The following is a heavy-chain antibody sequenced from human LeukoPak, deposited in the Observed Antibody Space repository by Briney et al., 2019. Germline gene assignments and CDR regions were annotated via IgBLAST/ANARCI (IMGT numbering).Heavy chain of an antibody. V-gene: IGHV3-9*01. CDR3: ARAGVEVRRALFDY. D-gene: IGHD1-7*01. Sequence: PGRSLRLSCAASGFTFDDYAMHWVRQAPGKGLEWVSGISWNSGSIGYADSVKGRFTISRDNAKNSLYLQMNSLRAEDTALYYCARAGVEVRRALFDYWGQGTLVTVSS. CDR1: GFTFDDYA. CDR2: ISWNSGSI. J-gene: IGHJ4*02.